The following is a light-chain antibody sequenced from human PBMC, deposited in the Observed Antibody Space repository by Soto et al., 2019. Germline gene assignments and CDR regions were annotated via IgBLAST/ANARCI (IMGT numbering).Light chain of an antibody. CDR2: KAS. CDR1: QSISSR. V-gene: IGKV1-5*03. CDR3: QQYDSYSWT. J-gene: IGKJ1*01. Sequence: DIQMTQSPSTLSASVGDRVTITCRASQSISSRLAWYQQKPGKVPKLLIYKASSLESGVPSRFSGSGSGTEFTLTISSLQPDEFATYYCQQYDSYSWTFGQGPKVEI.